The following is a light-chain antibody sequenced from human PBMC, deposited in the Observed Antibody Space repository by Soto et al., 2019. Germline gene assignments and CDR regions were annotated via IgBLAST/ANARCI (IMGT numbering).Light chain of an antibody. V-gene: IGLV4-69*01. Sequence: QPVLTQSPSASASLGASVKLTCTLSSGHSSYAIAWHQQQPEKGPRYLMKLNSDGSHSKGDWIPDRFSGSSSGAERYLTISSLQSEDEADYYCQTWGTGIRGVFGGGTKLTVL. CDR1: SGHSSYA. J-gene: IGLJ2*01. CDR2: LNSDGSH. CDR3: QTWGTGIRGV.